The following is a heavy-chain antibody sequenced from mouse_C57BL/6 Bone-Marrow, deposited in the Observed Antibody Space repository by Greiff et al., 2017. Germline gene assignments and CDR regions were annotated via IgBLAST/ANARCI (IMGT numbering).Heavy chain of an antibody. CDR3: ARCWPHYYAMAY. V-gene: IGHV1-18*01. CDR2: INPNNGGT. CDR1: GYTFTDYN. J-gene: IGHJ4*01. Sequence: VQLKQSGPELVKPGASVKIPCKASGYTFTDYNMDWVKQSHGKRLEWIGDINPNNGGTIYNQKFKGKATLTVDKSSSTAYMELRSLTSEDTAVYYCARCWPHYYAMAYGGQGTPVTVSA.